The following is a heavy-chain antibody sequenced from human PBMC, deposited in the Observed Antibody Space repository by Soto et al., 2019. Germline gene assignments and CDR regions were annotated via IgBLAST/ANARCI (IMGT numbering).Heavy chain of an antibody. D-gene: IGHD3-22*01. V-gene: IGHV1-69*13. CDR1: GGTFSSYA. CDR2: IIPIFGTA. J-gene: IGHJ3*02. Sequence: ASVKVSCKASGGTFSSYAISWVRQAPGQGLEWMGGIIPIFGTANYAQKFQGRVTITADESTSTAYMELSSLRSEDTAVYYCARGQGYDVLEGSDFDIWGQGTMVTVSS. CDR3: ARGQGYDVLEGSDFDI.